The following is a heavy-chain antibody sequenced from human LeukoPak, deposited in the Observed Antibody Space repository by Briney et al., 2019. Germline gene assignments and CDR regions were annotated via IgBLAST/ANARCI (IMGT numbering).Heavy chain of an antibody. CDR2: INQDGSEE. V-gene: IGHV3-7*04. Sequence: PGGSLRLSCAASGFTFSIYWMSWVRQVPGKGLEWVANINQDGSEEYYVDSVKGRFTISRDNAENSLYLQMNSLRAEDTAVYFCARGVKSAVWQAFDIWGQGTMVTVSS. CDR3: ARGVKSAVWQAFDI. CDR1: GFTFSIYW. D-gene: IGHD6-13*01. J-gene: IGHJ3*02.